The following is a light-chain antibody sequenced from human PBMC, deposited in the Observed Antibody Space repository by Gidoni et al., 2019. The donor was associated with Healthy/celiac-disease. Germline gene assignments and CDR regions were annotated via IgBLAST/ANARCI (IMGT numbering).Light chain of an antibody. CDR2: AAS. CDR1: QSISSY. CDR3: QQSYSTPPALT. J-gene: IGKJ4*01. V-gene: IGKV1-39*01. Sequence: DIQMTQSPSSLSASVGDRVTITCRASQSISSYLNWYQQKPGKAPKLLIYAASSLQSGVPSRFSGSGSGTDFTLTISSLHPEDFATYYCQQSYSTPPALTFGGGTKVEIK.